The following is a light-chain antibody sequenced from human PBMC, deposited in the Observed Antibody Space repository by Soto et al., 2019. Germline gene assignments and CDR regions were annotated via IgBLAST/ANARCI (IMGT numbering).Light chain of an antibody. CDR1: SSDVGGYNY. J-gene: IGLJ1*01. CDR3: CSYAGDHIHYI. V-gene: IGLV2-11*01. Sequence: QSALTQPRSVSGSPGQSVTVSCTGTSSDVGGYNYVSWYRQYPGEAPKLLIYDVTERLSGVPDRFSGSKSGNTASLTISGLQAEDEADYYCCSYAGDHIHYIIGTGTKLTVL. CDR2: DVT.